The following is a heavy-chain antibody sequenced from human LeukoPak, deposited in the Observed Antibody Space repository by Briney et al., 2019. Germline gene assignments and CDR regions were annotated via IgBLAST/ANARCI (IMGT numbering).Heavy chain of an antibody. Sequence: SETLSLTCTVSGGSISNDYWSWIRQPPGKGLEWIGYIYYSGSTNYNPSLKSRVTISVDTSKNQFSLKLSSVTAADTAVYYCARTTDYDDYIDYWGQGTLVTVSS. V-gene: IGHV4-59*08. J-gene: IGHJ4*02. CDR3: ARTTDYDDYIDY. CDR2: IYYSGST. D-gene: IGHD4-17*01. CDR1: GGSISNDY.